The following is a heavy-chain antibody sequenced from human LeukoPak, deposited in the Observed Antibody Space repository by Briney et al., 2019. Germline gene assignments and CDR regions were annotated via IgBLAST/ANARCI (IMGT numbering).Heavy chain of an antibody. J-gene: IGHJ4*02. Sequence: GGSLRLPCTASGFTFGDYAMSWFRQSPGKGLGGGGFIRSKAYGGTTEYAASVKGRFTISRHDSTSIAYLPMNSLKTEDTAVYYCTREGRYDFWSGYSLFDYWGQGTLDSVSS. CDR2: IRSKAYGGTT. CDR1: GFTFGDYA. D-gene: IGHD3-3*01. V-gene: IGHV3-49*03. CDR3: TREGRYDFWSGYSLFDY.